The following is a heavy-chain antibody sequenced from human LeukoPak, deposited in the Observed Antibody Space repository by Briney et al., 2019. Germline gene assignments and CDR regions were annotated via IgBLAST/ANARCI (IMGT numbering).Heavy chain of an antibody. CDR1: GFTFSSYA. CDR2: ISGSGGST. J-gene: IGHJ5*02. V-gene: IGHV3-23*01. Sequence: GGSLRLSCAASGFTFSSYAMSWVRQAPGKGLEWVSAISGSGGSTYYADSVKGRFTISRDNSKNTLYLQMNSLRAEDTAVYFCASGKYRYGDNWFDPWGQGTLVTVSS. D-gene: IGHD5-18*01. CDR3: ASGKYRYGDNWFDP.